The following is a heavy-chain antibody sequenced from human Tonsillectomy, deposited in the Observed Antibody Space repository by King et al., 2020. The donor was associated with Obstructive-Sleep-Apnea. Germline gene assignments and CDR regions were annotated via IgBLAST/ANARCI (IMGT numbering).Heavy chain of an antibody. J-gene: IGHJ4*02. Sequence: QLVQSGAEVKKPGSSVKVSCKASGGTFSSYAISWVRQAPGQGLEWMGGIIPIFGTANYAQKFQGRVTITADESTSTAYMELSSLRSEDTAVYYCASPETGGYCSSTSCYGSLPLDYWGQGTLVTVSS. D-gene: IGHD2-2*01. CDR1: GGTFSSYA. CDR3: ASPETGGYCSSTSCYGSLPLDY. V-gene: IGHV1-69*01. CDR2: IIPIFGTA.